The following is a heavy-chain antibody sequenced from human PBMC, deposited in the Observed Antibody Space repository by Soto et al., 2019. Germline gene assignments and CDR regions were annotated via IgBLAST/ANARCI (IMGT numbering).Heavy chain of an antibody. D-gene: IGHD2-2*01. V-gene: IGHV1-69*01. CDR2: IIPIFGPA. J-gene: IGHJ6*02. CDR1: GRTFSSHS. CDR3: ATGSFTSTGGRIGYHYNAMDV. Sequence: QVQLVQSGAEVKKPGSSVKVSCKSSGRTFSSHSINWVRQAPGQGLEWMGGIIPIFGPANFAKKFQGRVTIPADESTTTAYMELSSLRSEDTAVYYCATGSFTSTGGRIGYHYNAMDVWGQGTTVTVSS.